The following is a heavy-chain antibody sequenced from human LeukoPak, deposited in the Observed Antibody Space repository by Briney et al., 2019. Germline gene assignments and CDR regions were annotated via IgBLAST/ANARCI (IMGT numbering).Heavy chain of an antibody. Sequence: GGSLRLSCAASGFTFSSYWMSWVRQAPGKGLEWVANMKQDGSEKYYVDSVKGRFTISRDNAKNSLYLQMNSLRAEDTAVYYCARGDQITMVRGVTPFDYWGRGTLVTVSS. CDR2: MKQDGSEK. D-gene: IGHD3-10*01. J-gene: IGHJ4*02. CDR1: GFTFSSYW. V-gene: IGHV3-7*01. CDR3: ARGDQITMVRGVTPFDY.